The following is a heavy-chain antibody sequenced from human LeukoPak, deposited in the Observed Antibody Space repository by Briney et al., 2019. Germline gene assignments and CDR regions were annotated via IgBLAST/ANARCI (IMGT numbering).Heavy chain of an antibody. CDR2: MNPNSGNT. J-gene: IGHJ3*02. CDR1: GYTFTGYY. Sequence: ASVKVSCKASGYTFTGYYMHWVRQATGQGLEWMGWMNPNSGNTGYAQKFQGRVTITRNTSISTAYMELSSLRSEDTAVYYCAREPNRWYSSSFERVNAFDIWGQGTMVTVSS. D-gene: IGHD6-13*01. V-gene: IGHV1-8*03. CDR3: AREPNRWYSSSFERVNAFDI.